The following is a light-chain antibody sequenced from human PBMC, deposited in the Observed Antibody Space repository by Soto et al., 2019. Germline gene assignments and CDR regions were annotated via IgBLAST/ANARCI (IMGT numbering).Light chain of an antibody. V-gene: IGLV2-8*01. Sequence: QSALTQPPSASGSPGQSVTISCTGTSSDVGVYDYVSWYQQHPGKAPKPMIYEVNRRPSGVPDRFSGSKSGNTASLTVSGLQAADEANYYCSSYVGGNNVVFGGGTKLTVL. J-gene: IGLJ2*01. CDR1: SSDVGVYDY. CDR2: EVN. CDR3: SSYVGGNNVV.